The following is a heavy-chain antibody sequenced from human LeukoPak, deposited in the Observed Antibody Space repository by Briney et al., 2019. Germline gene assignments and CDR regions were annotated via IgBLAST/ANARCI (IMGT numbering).Heavy chain of an antibody. D-gene: IGHD3-10*01. J-gene: IGHJ4*02. V-gene: IGHV1-24*01. CDR3: ATGNWRRWFGEPPFDY. CDR1: GYTLTELS. CDR2: FDPEDGET. Sequence: ASVKVSCKFSGYTLTELSMHWVRQAPGKGLEWMGGFDPEDGETIYAQKFQGRVTMTEDTSTDTAYMELSSLRSEDTAVYYCATGNWRRWFGEPPFDYWGQGTLVTVSS.